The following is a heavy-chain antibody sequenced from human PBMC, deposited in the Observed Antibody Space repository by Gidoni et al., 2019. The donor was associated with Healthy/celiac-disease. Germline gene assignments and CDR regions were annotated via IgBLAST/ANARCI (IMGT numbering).Heavy chain of an antibody. CDR3: ARGPIRGYSSGWYAVY. V-gene: IGHV4-34*01. D-gene: IGHD6-19*01. Sequence: QVQLQPWGAGLLKPSETLSLTCAVYGGSFSGYYWSWIRQPPGKGLEWIGEINHSGSTNYNPSLKSRVTISVDTSKNQFSLKLSSVTDADTAVYYCARGPIRGYSSGWYAVYWGQGTLVTVSS. J-gene: IGHJ4*02. CDR2: INHSGST. CDR1: GGSFSGYY.